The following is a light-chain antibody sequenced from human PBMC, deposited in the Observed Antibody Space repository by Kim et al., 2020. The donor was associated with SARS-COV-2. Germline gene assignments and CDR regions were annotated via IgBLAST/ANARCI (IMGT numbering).Light chain of an antibody. CDR2: DAS. CDR1: QSFSSC. Sequence: SASVGDRVTIPCRASQSFSSCLAWYQQKPGKAPNLLIYDASSLESGVPSRFSRRGSGTEFTLTISSLQPDDFATYYCQQYDTDPNTFGQGTKLEI. J-gene: IGKJ2*01. CDR3: QQYDTDPNT. V-gene: IGKV1-5*01.